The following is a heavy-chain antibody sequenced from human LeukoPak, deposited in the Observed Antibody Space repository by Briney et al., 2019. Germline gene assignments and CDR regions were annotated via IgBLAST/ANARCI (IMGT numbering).Heavy chain of an antibody. CDR2: FDIEDAET. Sequence: ASVKVSCKVSGHSLSDLSIHWVRQAPGKGLEWMGGFDIEDAETIYAQEFEGRVIMTEDTATETAYMELSSLKSEDTAVYYCVAEVIGVTMGDYWGQGTLVTVSS. CDR1: GHSLSDLS. J-gene: IGHJ4*02. CDR3: VAEVIGVTMGDY. D-gene: IGHD4-11*01. V-gene: IGHV1-24*01.